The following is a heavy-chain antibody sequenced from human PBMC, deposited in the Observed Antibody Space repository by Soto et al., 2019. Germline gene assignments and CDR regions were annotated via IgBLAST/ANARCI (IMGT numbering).Heavy chain of an antibody. V-gene: IGHV3-30-3*01. CDR1: GFTFSSYV. CDR2: ISYDGSNK. D-gene: IGHD5-18*01. J-gene: IGHJ5*02. Sequence: QVQLVESGGGVVQPGRSLRLSCAASGFTFSSYVMHWVRQAPGKGLERVAVISYDGSNKYYSDSVKGRLTISRDNAKTTLALQMSSLRAGDTGVYYCARGVGGWIPLCPWGQGTMVTVSS. CDR3: ARGVGGWIPLCP.